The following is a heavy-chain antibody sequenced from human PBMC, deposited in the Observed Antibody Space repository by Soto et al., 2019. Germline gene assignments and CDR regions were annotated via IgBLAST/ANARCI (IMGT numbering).Heavy chain of an antibody. J-gene: IGHJ5*02. V-gene: IGHV1-8*01. CDR3: ARTTPSTGWFDP. CDR1: GYTFTTYD. D-gene: IGHD1-1*01. Sequence: QVQLVQSGAEVKKPGASVKVSCKASGYTFTTYDINWVRQATGQGLEWMGWMNPNSGNTGYAQKFQGRGAMTRDTSISTAYMELSSLRSEDTALYSCARTTPSTGWFDPWGQGTLVPVSS. CDR2: MNPNSGNT.